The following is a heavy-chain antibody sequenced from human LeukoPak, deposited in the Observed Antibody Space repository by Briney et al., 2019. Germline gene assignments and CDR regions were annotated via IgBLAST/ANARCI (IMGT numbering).Heavy chain of an antibody. CDR3: ARNHFLGGAFDL. CDR2: IFYTGHT. D-gene: IGHD3-16*01. CDR1: GGSIIGGTYY. Sequence: SETLSLTCAVSGGSIIGGTYYWAWIRQPPGKGLERVGSIFYTGHTFYNPSLKSRPSISLDTSKNQFSLKLNSVTAADTAVYHCARNHFLGGAFDLWGQGTVVTVSS. J-gene: IGHJ3*01. V-gene: IGHV4-39*01.